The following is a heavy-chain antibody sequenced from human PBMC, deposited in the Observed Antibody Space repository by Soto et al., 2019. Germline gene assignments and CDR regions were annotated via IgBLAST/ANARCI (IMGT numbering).Heavy chain of an antibody. CDR3: AKDQWSYGAQHPPTEFDY. J-gene: IGHJ4*02. CDR2: ISYDGSNK. Sequence: QVQLVEAGGGVVQPGRSLRLSCAASGFTFSSYGMHWVRQAPGKGLEWVAVISYDGSNKYYADSVKGRFTISRDNSKNTLYLQRNSLRVEATAVYYCAKDQWSYGAQHPPTEFDYWGQGTLVTVSS. D-gene: IGHD5-18*01. V-gene: IGHV3-30*18. CDR1: GFTFSSYG.